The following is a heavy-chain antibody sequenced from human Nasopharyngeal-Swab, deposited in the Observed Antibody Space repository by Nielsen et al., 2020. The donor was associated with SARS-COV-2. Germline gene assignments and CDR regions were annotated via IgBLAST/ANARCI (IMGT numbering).Heavy chain of an antibody. CDR2: MNPNSGNT. J-gene: IGHJ6*02. CDR3: ARYRAAAGTYYYYYGMDV. V-gene: IGHV1-8*01. Sequence: ASVKVSCKASGYTFTSYDINWVRQATGQGLEWMGWMNPNSGNTGYAQKFQGRVTMTRNTSISTAYMELSSLRSEDTAVYYCARYRAAAGTYYYYYGMDVWGQGTTVTVSS. D-gene: IGHD6-13*01. CDR1: GYTFTSYD.